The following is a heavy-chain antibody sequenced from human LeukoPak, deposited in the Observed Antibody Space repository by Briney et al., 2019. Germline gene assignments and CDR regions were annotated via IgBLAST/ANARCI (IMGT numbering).Heavy chain of an antibody. V-gene: IGHV4-59*13. CDR3: ASGYFGAAADPQAFDY. CDR2: IYYSGST. D-gene: IGHD6-13*01. Sequence: SETLSLTCTVSGGSISSYYWSWIRQPPGKGLGWIGYIYYSGSTNYNPSLKSRVTISVDTSKNQFSLKLSSVTAADTAVYYCASGYFGAAADPQAFDYWGQGTLVTVSS. CDR1: GGSISSYY. J-gene: IGHJ4*02.